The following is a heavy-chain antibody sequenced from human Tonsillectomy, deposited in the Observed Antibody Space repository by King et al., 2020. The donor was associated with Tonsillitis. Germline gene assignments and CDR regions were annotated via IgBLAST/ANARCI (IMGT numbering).Heavy chain of an antibody. Sequence: QLVQSGAEVKKPGASVKVSCKASGSSFTRYGISWVRQAPGQGLEWMGWMSAYNGNTNYAQKLQGRVTMTTDTSTSTAYMELRSLKSDDTAVYYCARDGTDYGDYDGFAYWGQGTLVTVSS. V-gene: IGHV1-18*04. CDR1: GSSFTRYG. J-gene: IGHJ4*02. D-gene: IGHD4-17*01. CDR2: MSAYNGNT. CDR3: ARDGTDYGDYDGFAY.